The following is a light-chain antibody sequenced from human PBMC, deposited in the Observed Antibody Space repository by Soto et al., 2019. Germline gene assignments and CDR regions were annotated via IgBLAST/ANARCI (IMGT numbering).Light chain of an antibody. Sequence: QSVLTQPASVSGSPGQSITISCTGTSSDVGGYNYVSWYQQHPGKAPKLMIYDVSNRPSGVSNRFSGSKSGNTASLYISGLQAEDEADYYSSSYPSSSFLYVFGTGTKVTVL. CDR2: DVS. CDR3: SSYPSSSFLYV. CDR1: SSDVGGYNY. J-gene: IGLJ1*01. V-gene: IGLV2-14*03.